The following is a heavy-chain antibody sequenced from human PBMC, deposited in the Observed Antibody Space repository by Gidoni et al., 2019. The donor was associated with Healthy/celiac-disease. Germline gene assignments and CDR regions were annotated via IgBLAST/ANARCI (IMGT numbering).Heavy chain of an antibody. CDR2: ISGSGGST. Sequence: EVQLLESGGGLVQPGGSLRLSCAASGFTFSSYAMRWVRQAPGKGLEWVSAISGSGGSTYYADSVKGRCTISRDNSKNTLYLQMNSLRAEDTAVYYCAKSYDDFWSGYTDGGWFDPWGQGTLVTVSS. CDR3: AKSYDDFWSGYTDGGWFDP. CDR1: GFTFSSYA. V-gene: IGHV3-23*01. J-gene: IGHJ5*02. D-gene: IGHD3-3*01.